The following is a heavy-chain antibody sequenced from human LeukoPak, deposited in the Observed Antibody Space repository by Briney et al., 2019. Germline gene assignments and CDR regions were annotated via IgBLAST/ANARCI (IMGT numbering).Heavy chain of an antibody. CDR3: ARGNGGGYFDWSSPSFAY. Sequence: ASVKVSCKASGYTFTSYDINWVRQATGQGLEWMGWMNPTSGNTGYAQKFQGRVTMTRNTSISTAYMELSSLRSEDTAVYYCARGNGGGYFDWSSPSFAYRGQGNLVTVSS. CDR2: MNPTSGNT. CDR1: GYTFTSYD. J-gene: IGHJ4*02. V-gene: IGHV1-8*01. D-gene: IGHD3-9*01.